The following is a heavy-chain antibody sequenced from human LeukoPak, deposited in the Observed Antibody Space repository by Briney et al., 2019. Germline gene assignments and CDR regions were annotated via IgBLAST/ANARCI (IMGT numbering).Heavy chain of an antibody. Sequence: SETLSLTCTVSGGSISSSSYYWGWIRQPPGKGLEWIGSIYYSGSTYYNPSLKSRVTISVDTSKNQFSLKLSSVTAADTAVYYCARRFRQLDYWNTFGGVIDYWGQGTLVTVSS. D-gene: IGHD3-16*02. J-gene: IGHJ4*02. CDR1: GGSISSSSYY. CDR2: IYYSGST. CDR3: ARRFRQLDYWNTFGGVIDY. V-gene: IGHV4-39*01.